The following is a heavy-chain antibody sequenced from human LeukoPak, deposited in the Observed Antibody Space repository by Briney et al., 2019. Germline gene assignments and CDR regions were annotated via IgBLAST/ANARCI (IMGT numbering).Heavy chain of an antibody. J-gene: IGHJ4*02. V-gene: IGHV3-21*01. CDR3: ARDSDIVVVPAAISY. CDR2: ISSSSSYI. CDR1: GFTFSSYS. Sequence: PGGSLRPSCAASGFTFSSYSMNWVRQAPGKGLEWVSSISSSSSYIYYADSVKGRFTISRDNAKNSLYLQMNSLRAEDTAVYYCARDSDIVVVPAAISYWGQGTLVTVSS. D-gene: IGHD2-2*01.